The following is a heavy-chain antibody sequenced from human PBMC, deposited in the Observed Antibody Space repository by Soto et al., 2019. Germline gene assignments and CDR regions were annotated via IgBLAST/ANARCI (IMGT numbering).Heavy chain of an antibody. Sequence: VQLVEAGGDLVQPGGSLRLSCVASGFTLSSYWMHWVRQAPGKGLVWVSRISSDGSTTNYADSVKGRFTISRDNARNTLFLQMDSLRAEDTALYYCTRVINGRSGLFDYWGQGTLVTVSS. CDR3: TRVINGRSGLFDY. CDR2: ISSDGSTT. CDR1: GFTLSSYW. J-gene: IGHJ4*02. V-gene: IGHV3-74*01. D-gene: IGHD2-8*01.